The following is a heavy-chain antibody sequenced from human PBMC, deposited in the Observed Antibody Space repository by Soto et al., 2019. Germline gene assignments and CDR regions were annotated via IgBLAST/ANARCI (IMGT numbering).Heavy chain of an antibody. CDR2: MQPSTGRT. V-gene: IGHV1-8*01. D-gene: IGHD1-26*01. J-gene: IGHJ4*02. CDR1: GYSFTSLD. Sequence: QVQLVQSGAEVREPGASVKVSCKASGYSFTSLDISWVRQTAGQGLERMGWMQPSTGRTGYAQKFQGRVTMTRDTSINTAYMELTTLTSDDTAFYYCARGVSAGVDYWGQGTLVTVSS. CDR3: ARGVSAGVDY.